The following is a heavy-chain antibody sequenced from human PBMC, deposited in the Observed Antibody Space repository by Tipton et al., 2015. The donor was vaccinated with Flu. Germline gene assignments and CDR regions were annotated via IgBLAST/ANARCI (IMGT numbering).Heavy chain of an antibody. CDR1: GDSISSSNYF. J-gene: IGHJ5*02. D-gene: IGHD2-2*01. V-gene: IGHV4-39*07. CDR2: LYHSGSS. Sequence: TLSLTCSVSGDSISSSNYFWVWVRQPPGKGLEWIGGLYHSGSSQFNPSLKSRLTLSVDTSKNQFSLKLSSVTAADTAIYYCTLCSTSWGWFDPWGQGTLVTVTS. CDR3: TLCSTSWGWFDP.